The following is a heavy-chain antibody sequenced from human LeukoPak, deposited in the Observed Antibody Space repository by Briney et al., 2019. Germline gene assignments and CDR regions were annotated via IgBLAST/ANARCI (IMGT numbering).Heavy chain of an antibody. D-gene: IGHD3-10*01. Sequence: SETLSLTCAVYGGAFSGYYWSWIRQPPGQGLEWIGEINHSGSTNYNPSLKSRVTISVDTSKNQFSLKLSSVTAADTAVYYCARGSGGQKGNMDVWGKGTTVTVSS. J-gene: IGHJ6*03. CDR3: ARGSGGQKGNMDV. CDR1: GGAFSGYY. CDR2: INHSGST. V-gene: IGHV4-34*01.